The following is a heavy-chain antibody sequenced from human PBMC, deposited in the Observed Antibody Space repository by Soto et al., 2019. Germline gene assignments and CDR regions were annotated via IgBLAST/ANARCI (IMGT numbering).Heavy chain of an antibody. Sequence: GGSLRLSCAASGFTFSSYAMSWVRQAPGKGLEWGSAISGSGGSTYYADSVKGRFTISRDNSKNTLYLQMNSLRAEDTAVYYCAKDLALSEWLGRGHGMDVWGQGTTVTVSS. D-gene: IGHD5-12*01. CDR3: AKDLALSEWLGRGHGMDV. V-gene: IGHV3-23*01. J-gene: IGHJ6*02. CDR2: ISGSGGST. CDR1: GFTFSSYA.